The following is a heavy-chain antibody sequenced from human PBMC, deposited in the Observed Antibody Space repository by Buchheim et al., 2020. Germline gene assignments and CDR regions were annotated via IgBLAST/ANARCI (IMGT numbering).Heavy chain of an antibody. Sequence: QVQLQESGTGLVKPSQTLSLTCTVSGGSISSGGYYWSWIRQHPGKGLEWIGYIYYSGSTYYNPSLKGPVTISVDTSKNQFSLKLSSVTAADTAVYYCARVGGLRLPNEIRGCWFDPWGQGTL. D-gene: IGHD3-16*01. CDR2: IYYSGST. CDR3: ARVGGLRLPNEIRGCWFDP. J-gene: IGHJ5*02. CDR1: GGSISSGGYY. V-gene: IGHV4-31*01.